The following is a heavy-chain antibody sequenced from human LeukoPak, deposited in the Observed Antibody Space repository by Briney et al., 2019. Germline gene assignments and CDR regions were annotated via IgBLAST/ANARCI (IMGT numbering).Heavy chain of an antibody. V-gene: IGHV3-9*01. Sequence: GGSLRLSCAASGFTFDDYAMHWVRQAPGKGLEWVSGISWNSGSIGYADSVKGRFTISRDNAKNSLYLQMNSLRAEDTAVYYCARDPRRSSGYYYGDYWGQGTLVTVSS. D-gene: IGHD3-22*01. CDR3: ARDPRRSSGYYYGDY. CDR2: ISWNSGSI. CDR1: GFTFDDYA. J-gene: IGHJ4*02.